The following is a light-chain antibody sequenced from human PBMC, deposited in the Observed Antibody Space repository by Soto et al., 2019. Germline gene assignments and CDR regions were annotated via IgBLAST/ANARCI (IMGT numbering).Light chain of an antibody. Sequence: EIVLTQSPATLSLSPGERATLSCRASQSITTYLDWFQQQPGQPPRLLIYGAFNRATGIPARFSGSGSGTDFTLTISSLEPEDFAAYYCQQRSQWPRTFGQGTKLEIK. V-gene: IGKV3-11*01. CDR2: GAF. CDR1: QSITTY. CDR3: QQRSQWPRT. J-gene: IGKJ2*01.